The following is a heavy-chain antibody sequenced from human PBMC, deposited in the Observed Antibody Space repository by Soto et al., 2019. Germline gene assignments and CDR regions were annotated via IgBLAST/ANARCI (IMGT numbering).Heavy chain of an antibody. Sequence: EVQLLESGGGLVQPGGSLRLSCAASGFTFGTYAMAWIRQAPGKGLEWVSAISDSDGRKYHADSVKGRFTISRDNFKNTLYLQMNRLRAEDTAVYYCARIWGSTSGYYYYGMDVWGQGTTVTVSS. CDR1: GFTFGTYA. D-gene: IGHD6-6*01. V-gene: IGHV3-23*01. J-gene: IGHJ6*02. CDR2: ISDSDGRK. CDR3: ARIWGSTSGYYYYGMDV.